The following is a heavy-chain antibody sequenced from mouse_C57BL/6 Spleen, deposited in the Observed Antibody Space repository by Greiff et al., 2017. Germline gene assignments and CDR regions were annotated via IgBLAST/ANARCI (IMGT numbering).Heavy chain of an antibody. CDR3: ARAYGGARDY. V-gene: IGHV5-16*01. CDR2: INYDGSST. CDR1: GFTFSDYY. Sequence: EVKLVESEGGLVQPGSSMKLSCTASGFTFSDYYMAWVRQVPEKGLEWVANINYDGSSTYYLDSLKSRFIISRDNAKNILYLQMGSLKSEDTATYYCARAYGGARDYWGQGTSVTVSS. D-gene: IGHD1-1*01. J-gene: IGHJ4*01.